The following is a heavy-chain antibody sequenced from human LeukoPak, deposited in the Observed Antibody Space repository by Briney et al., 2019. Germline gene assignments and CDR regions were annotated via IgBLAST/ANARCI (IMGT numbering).Heavy chain of an antibody. D-gene: IGHD3-10*01. V-gene: IGHV4-39*01. CDR2: IHYSGST. J-gene: IGHJ4*02. CDR3: ARHPLYGSGSYYRPYYFDY. Sequence: SETLSLTCTVSGGSITSSSYYWGWIRQPPGKGLEWIGSIHYSGSTYYNPSPKSRVTISVDTSKNQFSVKLSSVTAADTAVYYCARHPLYGSGSYYRPYYFDYWGQGTLVTVSS. CDR1: GGSITSSSYY.